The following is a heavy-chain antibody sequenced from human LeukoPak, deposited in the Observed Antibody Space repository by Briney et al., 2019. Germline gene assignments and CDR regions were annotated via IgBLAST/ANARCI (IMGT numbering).Heavy chain of an antibody. J-gene: IGHJ4*02. D-gene: IGHD6-19*01. V-gene: IGHV3-11*01. CDR3: ARFGGSGWSLDY. Sequence: PGGSLRLCCAASRFTFSDYYMGWIRQAPGKGLEWVSYITSSGSTMNYADSVKGRFTISRDNAKSSLYLQMNSLRAEDTAVYYCARFGGSGWSLDYWGQGTLVTVSS. CDR1: RFTFSDYY. CDR2: ITSSGSTM.